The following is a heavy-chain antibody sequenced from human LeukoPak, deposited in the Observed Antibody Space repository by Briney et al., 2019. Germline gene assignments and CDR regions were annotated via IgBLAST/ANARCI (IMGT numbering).Heavy chain of an antibody. J-gene: IGHJ4*02. CDR2: IKEDGSEK. CDR1: GFTFSSYW. D-gene: IGHD2/OR15-2a*01. CDR3: ARGGGRHVEY. V-gene: IGHV3-7*05. Sequence: PGGSLRLSCAASGFTFSSYWMSWVRQAPGKGLEWVANIKEDGSEKNYVDSVKGRFTISRDNAKNSLYLQMNSLRAEDPAVYYCARGGGRHVEYWGQGNLVTVSS.